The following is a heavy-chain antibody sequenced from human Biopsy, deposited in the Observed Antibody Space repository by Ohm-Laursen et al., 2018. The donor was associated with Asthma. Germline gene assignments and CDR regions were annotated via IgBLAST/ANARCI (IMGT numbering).Heavy chain of an antibody. D-gene: IGHD3-22*01. J-gene: IGHJ5*02. V-gene: IGHV1-3*01. CDR2: INAGNGNT. CDR1: GYTFTNYA. Sequence: GASVKVSCKASGYTFTNYAIHWVRQAPGQRLEWMGWINAGNGNTKYSQKFQGRVTITRDTSATTAYMELSSLRSEETAAYYCARVRKDYYDSSGLSGGWFDPWGQGTLVTVSS. CDR3: ARVRKDYYDSSGLSGGWFDP.